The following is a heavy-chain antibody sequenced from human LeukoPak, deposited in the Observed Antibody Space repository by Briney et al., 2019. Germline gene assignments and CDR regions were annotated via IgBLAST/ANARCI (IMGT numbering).Heavy chain of an antibody. CDR1: AFSLSAYN. D-gene: IGHD1-26*01. CDR2: ISYTGTYI. Sequence: GGSLRLSCAASAFSLSAYNMNWVRQAPGKGLEWVSSISYTGTYIYYADSVKGRFTISRDNAQNSLCLQMNSLRAEDTAIYYCVRDRGTYRPIDYWGQGTLVTVSS. V-gene: IGHV3-21*04. J-gene: IGHJ4*02. CDR3: VRDRGTYRPIDY.